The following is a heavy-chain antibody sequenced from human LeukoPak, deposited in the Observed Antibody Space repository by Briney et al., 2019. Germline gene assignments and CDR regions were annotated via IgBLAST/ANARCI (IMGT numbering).Heavy chain of an antibody. CDR3: ARGAVTTTYYFDY. CDR2: INAGNGNT. D-gene: IGHD4-17*01. J-gene: IGHJ4*02. V-gene: IGHV1-3*01. Sequence: ASVKVSCKASGYTFTSYAMHWVRQAPGQRLEWMGWINAGNGNTKYSQKFQGRVTITADESTSTAYMELSSLRSEDTAVYYCARGAVTTTYYFDYWGQGTLVTVSS. CDR1: GYTFTSYA.